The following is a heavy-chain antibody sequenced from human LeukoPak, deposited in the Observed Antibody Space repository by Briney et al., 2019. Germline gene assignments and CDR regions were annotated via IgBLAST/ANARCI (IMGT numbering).Heavy chain of an antibody. CDR3: ARVDRGVPDIGLFDY. J-gene: IGHJ4*02. Sequence: ASVKVSCKASGYTFTSYAMNWVRQAPGQGLEWMGWINTNTGNPTYAQGFTGRFVFSLDTSVSTAYLQISSLKAEDTAVYYCARVDRGVPDIGLFDYWGQGTLVTVSS. V-gene: IGHV7-4-1*02. CDR1: GYTFTSYA. CDR2: INTNTGNP. D-gene: IGHD1-14*01.